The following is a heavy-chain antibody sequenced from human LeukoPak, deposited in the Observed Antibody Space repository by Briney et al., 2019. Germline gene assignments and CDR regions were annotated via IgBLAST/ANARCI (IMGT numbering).Heavy chain of an antibody. CDR3: ARSYSGDYIYFDY. J-gene: IGHJ4*01. V-gene: IGHV3-7*01. CDR1: GFTFSNYW. CDR2: IKQDRSEK. Sequence: PGGSLRLSCAASGFTFSNYWMSWVRQAPGKGLEWVANIKQDRSEKFHVDSVKGRFTISRDNAKNSLYLLMISVRAEDTAVYYCARSYSGDYIYFDYWGQGTLVTVSS. D-gene: IGHD4-17*01.